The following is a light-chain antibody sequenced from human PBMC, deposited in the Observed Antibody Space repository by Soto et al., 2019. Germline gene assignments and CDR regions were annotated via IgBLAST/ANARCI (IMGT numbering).Light chain of an antibody. J-gene: IGLJ1*01. V-gene: IGLV1-44*01. CDR1: SSNIGSYS. Sequence: QSVLTQPPSASGTPGQRVTISCSGSSSNIGSYSVSWYQQFPGTAPRLLIYSDNQRPSGVPDRFSASKSGASASLAISGLQSEDDADFSCAAWDDSLNGCVFGTGTKLTVL. CDR3: AAWDDSLNGCV. CDR2: SDN.